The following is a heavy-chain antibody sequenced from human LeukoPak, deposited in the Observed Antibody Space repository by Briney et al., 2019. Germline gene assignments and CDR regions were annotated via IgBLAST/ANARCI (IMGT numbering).Heavy chain of an antibody. V-gene: IGHV4-34*01. CDR1: GGSFSGYY. D-gene: IGHD6-19*01. CDR3: ARGYSSGFNWFDP. CDR2: INHSGST. J-gene: IGHJ5*02. Sequence: PSETLSLTCAVYGGSFSGYYWTRIRQPPGKGLEWIGEINHSGSTNYNPSLKSRVTISVDTSKNQFSLKLTSVTAADTAVYYCARGYSSGFNWFDPWGQGTLVTVSS.